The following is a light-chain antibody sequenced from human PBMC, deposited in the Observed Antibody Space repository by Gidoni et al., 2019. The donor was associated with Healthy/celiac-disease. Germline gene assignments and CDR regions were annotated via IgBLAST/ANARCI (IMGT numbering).Light chain of an antibody. CDR3: CSYAGSSTWV. CDR2: EGS. Sequence: QSALTQPASVSGSPGPSIPISCTGTSSDVGSYNLVSWYQQHPGKAPKLMIYEGSKRPSGVSNRFSGSKSGNTASLPISGLQAEDEAYYYCCSYAGSSTWVFGGGTKLTVL. CDR1: SSDVGSYNL. J-gene: IGLJ3*02. V-gene: IGLV2-23*01.